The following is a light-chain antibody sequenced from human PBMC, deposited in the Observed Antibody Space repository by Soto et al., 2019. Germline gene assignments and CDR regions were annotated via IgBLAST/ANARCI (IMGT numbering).Light chain of an antibody. V-gene: IGKV4-1*01. CDR3: QQYYSAPRT. J-gene: IGKJ1*01. Sequence: DIVMTQSPDSLAVSLGERATINCKSSQSVLYNSNSKNYLAWYQQKPRQPPKLLISWASTRQSGVPGRFSGSGSGTDFTLTISSLQAEDLAVYYCQQYYSAPRTFGQGTKVEVK. CDR2: WAS. CDR1: QSVLYNSNSKNY.